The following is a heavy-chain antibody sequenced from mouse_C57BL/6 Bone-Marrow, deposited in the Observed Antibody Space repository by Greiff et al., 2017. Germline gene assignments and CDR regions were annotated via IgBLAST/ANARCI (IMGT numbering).Heavy chain of an antibody. CDR1: GYTFTSYW. D-gene: IGHD1-1*02. Sequence: QVQLQQPGAELVRPGSSVKLSCKASGYTFTSYWMHWVKQRPIQGLEWIGNIDPSDSETHYNQKFKDKATLTVDKSSSTAYMQLSSLTSEDSAVYYCARDGGKEYYFDYWGQGTTLTVSS. J-gene: IGHJ2*01. CDR2: IDPSDSET. V-gene: IGHV1-52*01. CDR3: ARDGGKEYYFDY.